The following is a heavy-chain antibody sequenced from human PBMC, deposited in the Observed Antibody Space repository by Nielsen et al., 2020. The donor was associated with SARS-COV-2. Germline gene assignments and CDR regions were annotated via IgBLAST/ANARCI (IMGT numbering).Heavy chain of an antibody. CDR2: IYHSGST. D-gene: IGHD6-6*01. CDR3: ARCGMYSSSSRFDP. CDR1: GGSISSSSYY. V-gene: IGHV4-39*07. Sequence: SETLSLTCTVSGGSISSSSYYWGWIRQPPGKGLEWIGHIYHSGSTFYNPSLKSRVNISVDTSKNQFSLKLTSATAADTAVYYCARCGMYSSSSRFDPWGQGTPVTVSS. J-gene: IGHJ5*02.